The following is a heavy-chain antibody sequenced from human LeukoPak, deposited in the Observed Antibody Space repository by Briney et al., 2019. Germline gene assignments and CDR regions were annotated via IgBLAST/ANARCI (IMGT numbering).Heavy chain of an antibody. J-gene: IGHJ4*02. CDR2: INGAGSSI. D-gene: IGHD2/OR15-2a*01. CDR1: EFTFSDYW. V-gene: IGHV3-74*01. Sequence: GGSLRLSCVASEFTFSDYWMHWVRQVPGKGLVWVSSINGAGSSIFYADSVKGRFTISRDNTKNTLYLQMNGLRAGDTGIYYCARDPQDNTPLDYWGQGTLVTVSS. CDR3: ARDPQDNTPLDY.